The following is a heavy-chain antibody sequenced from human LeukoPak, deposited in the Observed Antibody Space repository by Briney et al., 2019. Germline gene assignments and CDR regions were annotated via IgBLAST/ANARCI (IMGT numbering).Heavy chain of an antibody. V-gene: IGHV1-69*06. D-gene: IGHD2-15*01. CDR3: AGGIVVVVAATPREDYYYGMDV. CDR1: GGTFSSYA. J-gene: IGHJ6*04. Sequence: SVKVSCKASGGTFSSYAISWVRQAPGQGLEWMGGIIPIFGTANYAQKFQGRVTITADKSTSTAYMELSSLRSEDTAVYYCAGGIVVVVAATPREDYYYGMDVWGKGTTVTVSS. CDR2: IIPIFGTA.